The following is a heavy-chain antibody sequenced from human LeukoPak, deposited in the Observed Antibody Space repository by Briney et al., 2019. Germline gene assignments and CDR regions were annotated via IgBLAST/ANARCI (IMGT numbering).Heavy chain of an antibody. CDR3: ARGYWNFGL. CDR1: GFSISNYW. CDR2: IKQDGSEK. V-gene: IGHV3-7*01. J-gene: IGHJ2*01. Sequence: GGSLRLSCVASGFSISNYWMTWVRQAPGKGLEWVANIKQDGSEKNYVDSVKGRFTSSRDNAKNSLYLQMNRLRVEDTAVYYCARGYWNFGLWGRGTQVTVSS.